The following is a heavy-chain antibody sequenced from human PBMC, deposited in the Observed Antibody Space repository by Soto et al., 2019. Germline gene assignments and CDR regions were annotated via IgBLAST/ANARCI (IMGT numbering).Heavy chain of an antibody. D-gene: IGHD1-26*01. CDR1: GGSLDSLT. J-gene: IGHJ4*02. CDR3: VGQMMEPRDS. CDR2: IIPVVSMA. V-gene: IGHV1-69*02. Sequence: QVQLVQSGAEMREPGSSVRVSCKASGGSLDSLTISWLRQAPGQGLEWMGRIIPVVSMASSAEKFQDRIRIDADKSTNTIYMEVTNLRSHDTALYSCVGQMMEPRDSWGQGTPLIVSS.